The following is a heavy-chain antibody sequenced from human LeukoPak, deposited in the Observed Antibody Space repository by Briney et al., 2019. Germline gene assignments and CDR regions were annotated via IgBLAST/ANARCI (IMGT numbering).Heavy chain of an antibody. J-gene: IGHJ5*02. CDR3: AKETVVVPADDWFGP. V-gene: IGHV4-59*01. CDR1: GGPINGDY. Sequence: SETLSLTCSVSGGPINGDYWSWIRQTPGKGLEWIGYIHYSGRTSYNPSLKSRVTISVDTSKNQFSLRLASVTAADTAVYYCAKETVVVPADDWFGPWGQGTLVTVSS. CDR2: IHYSGRT. D-gene: IGHD2-21*01.